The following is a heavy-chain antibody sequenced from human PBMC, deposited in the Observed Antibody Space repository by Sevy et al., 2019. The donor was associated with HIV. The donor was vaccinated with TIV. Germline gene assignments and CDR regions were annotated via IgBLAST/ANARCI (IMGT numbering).Heavy chain of an antibody. CDR3: ARAASTWAGVQRQFDY. CDR2: AYYRSKWYY. Sequence: KQSQTLSLTCGISGDSVSSNGATWNWIRQSPSRGREWLGRAYYRSKWYYDYAVSVKSRMTINPETSKNQFSLQLNSVPPEDTAVYYCARAASTWAGVQRQFDYWGQGTLVTVSS. D-gene: IGHD2-2*01. J-gene: IGHJ4*02. V-gene: IGHV6-1*01. CDR1: GDSVSSNGAT.